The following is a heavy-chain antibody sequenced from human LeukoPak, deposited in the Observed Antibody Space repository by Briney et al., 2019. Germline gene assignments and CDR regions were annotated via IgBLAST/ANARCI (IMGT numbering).Heavy chain of an antibody. CDR1: GFNFSTYW. V-gene: IGHV3-7*01. J-gene: IGHJ6*03. CDR3: ARVQRGYSYNPLGYYYYYMDV. D-gene: IGHD5-18*01. Sequence: GGSLRLSCTASGFNFSTYWMTWVRQAPGKGLEWVANIKQDGSEKYYVGSVKGRFTISRDNAKNSLYLQMNSLRAEDTAVYYCARVQRGYSYNPLGYYYYYMDVWGKGTTVTVSS. CDR2: IKQDGSEK.